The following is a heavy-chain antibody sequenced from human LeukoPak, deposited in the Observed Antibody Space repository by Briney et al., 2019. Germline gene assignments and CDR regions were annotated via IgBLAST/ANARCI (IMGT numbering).Heavy chain of an antibody. CDR1: GFTFSNYW. J-gene: IGHJ4*02. D-gene: IGHD2-15*01. CDR2: INRDGSGK. Sequence: PGGSLRLSCAASGFTFSNYWMRWVRQAPGKGLEWVANINRDGSGKYYVDSVKGRFIISRDNAKNSLYLQMNSLGADDTAVYYCEGGPGNWGQGTLVTVSS. V-gene: IGHV3-7*01. CDR3: EGGPGN.